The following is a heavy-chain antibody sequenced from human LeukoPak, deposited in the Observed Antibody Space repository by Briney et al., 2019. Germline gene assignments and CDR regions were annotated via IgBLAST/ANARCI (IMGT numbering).Heavy chain of an antibody. Sequence: ASVKVSCKASGGTFSSYAISWVRQAPGQGLEWMGGIIPIFGTANYAQKFQGRVTITADESTSTAYMELSSLRSEDTAVYYCARGYCSSTSCYAFDIWGQGTMVTVPS. V-gene: IGHV1-69*01. CDR1: GGTFSSYA. J-gene: IGHJ3*02. CDR2: IIPIFGTA. D-gene: IGHD2-2*01. CDR3: ARGYCSSTSCYAFDI.